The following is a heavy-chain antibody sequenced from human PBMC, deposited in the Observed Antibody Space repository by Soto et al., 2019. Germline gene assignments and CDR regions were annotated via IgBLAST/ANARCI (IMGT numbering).Heavy chain of an antibody. V-gene: IGHV1-2*02. J-gene: IGHJ5*02. D-gene: IGHD3-3*01. CDR2: IDPKSGDT. Sequence: ASLNGAFKASEYIFTVHWLHLVLHSPGQWLEWMGWIDPKSGDTKYAPKFQDRVTMTRDTSISRAYMDMSSLRYDDTAVYYCARDSEKSGSDSFDHWGKGNMLT. CDR3: ARDSEKSGSDSFDH. CDR1: EYIFTVHW.